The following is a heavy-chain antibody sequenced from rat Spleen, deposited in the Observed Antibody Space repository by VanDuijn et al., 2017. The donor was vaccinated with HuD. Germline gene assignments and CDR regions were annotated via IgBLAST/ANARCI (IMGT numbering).Heavy chain of an antibody. CDR2: IIYDGSST. V-gene: IGHV5-17*01. CDR3: VRGNDGHYYYPSWFAY. Sequence: EVQLVESGGGLVQPGRSLKFSCAASGFTFSDYAMAWVRQAPKKGLEWVATIIYDGSSTYYRDSVKGRFTISRDNAKSTLYLQMDSLRSEDTATYCCVRGNDGHYYYPSWFAYWGQGTLVTVSS. D-gene: IGHD1-12*02. J-gene: IGHJ3*01. CDR1: GFTFSDYA.